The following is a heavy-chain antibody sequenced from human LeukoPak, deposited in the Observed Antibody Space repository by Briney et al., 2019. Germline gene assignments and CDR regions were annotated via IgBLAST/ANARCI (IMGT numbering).Heavy chain of an antibody. V-gene: IGHV3-30*03. CDR3: VSTFSSGWYYFDY. D-gene: IGHD6-19*01. CDR1: GFTFSSYG. J-gene: IGHJ4*02. CDR2: ISYDGSNK. Sequence: GGSLRLSCAASGFTFSSYGMHWVRQAPGKGLEWVAVISYDGSNKYYADSVKGRFTISRDNAKNSLYLQMNSLRAEDTAVYYCVSTFSSGWYYFDYWGQGTLVTVSS.